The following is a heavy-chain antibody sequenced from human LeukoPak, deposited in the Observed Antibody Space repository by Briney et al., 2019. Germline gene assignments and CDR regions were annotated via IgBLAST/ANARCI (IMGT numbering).Heavy chain of an antibody. Sequence: GASVKVSCKASGGTFSSYAISWVRQAPGQGLEWMGGIIPIFGTANYAQKFQGRVTITADESTSTACMELSSLRSEDTAVYYCARSYSSGDYYYGMDVWGQGTTVTVSS. CDR3: ARSYSSGDYYYGMDV. D-gene: IGHD6-25*01. CDR1: GGTFSSYA. J-gene: IGHJ6*02. CDR2: IIPIFGTA. V-gene: IGHV1-69*01.